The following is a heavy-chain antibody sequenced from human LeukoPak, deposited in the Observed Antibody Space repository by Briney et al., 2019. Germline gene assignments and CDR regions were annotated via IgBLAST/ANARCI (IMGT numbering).Heavy chain of an antibody. J-gene: IGHJ4*02. CDR2: IYSGGTT. Sequence: GGSLRLSCAASGFTVNSNYMSWVRQAPGKGLDWVSVIYSGGTTDYADSVKGRFTISRDNSKNTLYLQMNSLRAEDTAVYYCARGDPYCSGGSCYLDYWGQGTLVSVSS. D-gene: IGHD2-15*01. CDR3: ARGDPYCSGGSCYLDY. V-gene: IGHV3-53*01. CDR1: GFTVNSNY.